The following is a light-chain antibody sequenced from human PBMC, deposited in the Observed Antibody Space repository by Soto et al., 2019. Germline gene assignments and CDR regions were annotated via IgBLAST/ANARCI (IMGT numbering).Light chain of an antibody. J-gene: IGKJ5*01. V-gene: IGKV1-12*01. Sequence: DIQISQSPSSVSASVGDRVTITCRASQGVSTWLAWYQQKPGKAPNILIYTASSLQSGVQSRLSGSGSGTDFTLTIKGLQPEEFATYDCQQAASFPITFGQGTRLEIK. CDR2: TAS. CDR1: QGVSTW. CDR3: QQAASFPIT.